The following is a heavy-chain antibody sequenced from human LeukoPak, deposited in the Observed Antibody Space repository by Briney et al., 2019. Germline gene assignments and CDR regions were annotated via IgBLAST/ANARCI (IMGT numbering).Heavy chain of an antibody. CDR2: INPNSGGT. Sequence: ASVKVSCKASGYTFTGYYMHWVRQAPGQGLEWMGWINPNSGGTNYAQKFQGRVTMTRDTSISTAYMELSRLRSDDTAVYYCAREIFGGAAATADYWGQGTLVTVSS. J-gene: IGHJ4*02. D-gene: IGHD6-13*01. CDR1: GYTFTGYY. CDR3: AREIFGGAAATADY. V-gene: IGHV1-2*02.